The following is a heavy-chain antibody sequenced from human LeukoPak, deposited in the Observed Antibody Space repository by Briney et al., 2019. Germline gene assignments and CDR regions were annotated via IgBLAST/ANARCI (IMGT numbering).Heavy chain of an antibody. V-gene: IGHV1-8*01. CDR3: ARARYDCSSTSCYNWFDP. D-gene: IGHD2-2*01. J-gene: IGHJ5*02. CDR1: GYTFTSYV. Sequence: ASVKVSCKASGYTFTSYVINWVRQATGQGLEWMGWMNPNSGNTGYAQKFQGRVTMPRNTSISTAYMELNSLRSEDTAVYYCARARYDCSSTSCYNWFDPWGQGTLVTVSS. CDR2: MNPNSGNT.